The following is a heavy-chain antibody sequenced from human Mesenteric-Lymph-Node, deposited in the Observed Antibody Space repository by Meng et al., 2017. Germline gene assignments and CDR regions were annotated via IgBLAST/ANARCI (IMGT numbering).Heavy chain of an antibody. V-gene: IGHV3-74*01. D-gene: IGHD4-23*01. CDR3: ARPYGGYSFDAFDL. J-gene: IGHJ3*01. CDR1: GFTLSHYF. CDR2: INSAGGIDAGGSGT. Sequence: GESLKISCAASGFTLSHYFMHWVRQVPGKGLMWVSRINSAGGIDAGGSGTIYAASVKGRFTISRDDAKNTLYLQMNSLRSEDTAVYYCARPYGGYSFDAFDLCGQGTMVTVSS.